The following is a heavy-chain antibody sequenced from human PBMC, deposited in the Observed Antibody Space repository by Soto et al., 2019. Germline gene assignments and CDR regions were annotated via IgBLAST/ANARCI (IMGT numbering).Heavy chain of an antibody. CDR3: ARGYSKVRGGFPPKNYREA. J-gene: IGHJ6*04. D-gene: IGHD3-10*01. Sequence: EVQLVESGGGLVQPGGSLRLSCAASGFTFSSYWMTWVRQAPGKGLEWVANIKQDGSEKYYVDSVKGRFTISRDNARNSLFLQINSLSAEDTAGYTWARGYSKVRGGFPPKNYREAGGKGTTVTVSS. CDR1: GFTFSSYW. CDR2: IKQDGSEK. V-gene: IGHV3-7*01.